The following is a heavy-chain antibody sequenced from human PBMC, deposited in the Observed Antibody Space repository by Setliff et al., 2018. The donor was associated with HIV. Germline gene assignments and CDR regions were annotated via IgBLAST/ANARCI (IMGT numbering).Heavy chain of an antibody. J-gene: IGHJ3*02. CDR1: GYSFTSYF. CDR2: IDPNGGAT. D-gene: IGHD2-2*01. CDR3: ARAGGGATDQAFDI. Sequence: GASVKVSCKAFGYSFTSYFLHWVRQAPGQGLEWLGIIDPNGGATNNAQKLQGRLTVTTDTSTSTFYMELSNLRSDDTAVYYCARAGGGATDQAFDIWGQGTMVTV. V-gene: IGHV1-46*01.